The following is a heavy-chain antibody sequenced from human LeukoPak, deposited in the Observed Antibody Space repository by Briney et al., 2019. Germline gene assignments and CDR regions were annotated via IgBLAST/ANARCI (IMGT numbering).Heavy chain of an antibody. Sequence: PSETLSLTCTVSGGSISSSSYYWGWIRQPPGKGLEWIGSIYYSGSTHYNPSLKSRVTISVDTSKNQFSLKLSSVTAADTAVYYCASHYYDSSGYIGGDYWGQGTLVTVSS. D-gene: IGHD3-22*01. J-gene: IGHJ4*02. V-gene: IGHV4-39*01. CDR2: IYYSGST. CDR1: GGSISSSSYY. CDR3: ASHYYDSSGYIGGDY.